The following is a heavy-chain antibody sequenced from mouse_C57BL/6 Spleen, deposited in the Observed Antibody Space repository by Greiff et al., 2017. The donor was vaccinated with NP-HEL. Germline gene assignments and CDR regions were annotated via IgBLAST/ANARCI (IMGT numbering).Heavy chain of an antibody. CDR1: GFTFSDYG. D-gene: IGHD1-1*01. J-gene: IGHJ4*01. CDR2: ISSGSSTI. V-gene: IGHV5-17*01. Sequence: DVKLVESGGGLVKPGGSLKLSCAASGFTFSDYGMHWVRQAPEKGLEWVAYISSGSSTIYYADTVKGRFTISRDNAKNTLFLQMTSLRSEDTAMYYCARFITTGYYAMDYWGQGTSVTVSS. CDR3: ARFITTGYYAMDY.